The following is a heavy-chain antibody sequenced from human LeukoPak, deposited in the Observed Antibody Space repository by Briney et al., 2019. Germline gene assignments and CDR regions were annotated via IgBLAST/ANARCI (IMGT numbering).Heavy chain of an antibody. J-gene: IGHJ4*02. D-gene: IGHD3-10*01. CDR2: IYPDGKA. Sequence: GGSLRLSCAASGVTVSTMYMGWVRQAPGKGLDWVSVIYPDGKAYYAESVKGRFTISRDSSENTLFLQMNSLRAEDTAVYYCATLKGWYGEGCFDYWGQGTLVTVSS. V-gene: IGHV3-53*05. CDR3: ATLKGWYGEGCFDY. CDR1: GVTVSTMY.